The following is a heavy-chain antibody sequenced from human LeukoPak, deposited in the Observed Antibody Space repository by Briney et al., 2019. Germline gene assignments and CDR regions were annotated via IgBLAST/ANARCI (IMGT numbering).Heavy chain of an antibody. D-gene: IGHD6-13*01. CDR3: ARAVSSSGNFDY. CDR2: ISYDRSNK. J-gene: IGHJ4*02. CDR1: GFTFSSYG. V-gene: IGHV3-30*03. Sequence: GGSLRLSCAASGFTFSSYGMHWVRQAPGKGLEWVAVISYDRSNKYYADSVKGRFTISRDNSKNTLYLQMNSLRAEDTAVYYCARAVSSSGNFDYWGQGTLVTVSS.